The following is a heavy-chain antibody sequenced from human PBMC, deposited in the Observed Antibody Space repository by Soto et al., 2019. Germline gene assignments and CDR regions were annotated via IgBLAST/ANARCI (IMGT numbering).Heavy chain of an antibody. CDR2: FDPEDGET. V-gene: IGHV1-24*01. J-gene: IGHJ4*02. CDR1: GYTLTGLS. CDR3: ATDGGEVTGTTPYYFDY. D-gene: IGHD1-20*01. Sequence: ASVKVSCKVSGYTLTGLSMHWVRQAPGKGLEWMGGFDPEDGETIYAQKFQGRVTMTEDTSTDTAYMELSSLRSEDTAVYYCATDGGEVTGTTPYYFDYWGKGTLVTVDS.